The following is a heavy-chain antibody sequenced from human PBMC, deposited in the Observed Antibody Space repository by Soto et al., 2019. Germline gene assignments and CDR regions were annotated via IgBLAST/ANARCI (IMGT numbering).Heavy chain of an antibody. CDR2: INPSGGST. CDR3: ARGYYDSSAYSYFDY. V-gene: IGHV1-46*01. J-gene: IGHJ4*02. CDR1: GYIFTNYN. D-gene: IGHD3-22*01. Sequence: ASVKVSCKASGYIFTNYNMHWVRQAPGQGLEWMGIINPSGGSTSYVQKFQGRLTMTRDTSTSTVYMELSSLGSEDTAVYYCARGYYDSSAYSYFDYWGQGTLVTVPQ.